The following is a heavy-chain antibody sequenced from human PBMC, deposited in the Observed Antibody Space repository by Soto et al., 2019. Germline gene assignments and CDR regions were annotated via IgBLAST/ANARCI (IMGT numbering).Heavy chain of an antibody. CDR3: ARTDRDGYNYGMDV. J-gene: IGHJ6*02. Sequence: PVESLKISCKGSGYSFTSYWISGVRQMPGKGLEWMGRIDPSDSYTNYSPSFQGHVTISADKSISTAYLQWSSLKASDTAMYYCARTDRDGYNYGMDVWGQGPTVTVSS. D-gene: IGHD3-22*01. V-gene: IGHV5-10-1*01. CDR2: IDPSDSYT. CDR1: GYSFTSYW.